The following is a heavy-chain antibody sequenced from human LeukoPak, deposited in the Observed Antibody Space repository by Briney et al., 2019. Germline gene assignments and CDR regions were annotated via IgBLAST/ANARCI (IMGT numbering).Heavy chain of an antibody. CDR2: TDYRSRWYK. CDR3: ARDYASSKRGFYFYMDV. V-gene: IGHV6-1*01. D-gene: IGHD3-10*01. J-gene: IGHJ6*03. CDR1: GDSVSSNNAA. Sequence: SRTLSLTCAISGDSVSSNNAAWNWMRQSPSRGLEWLGRTDYRSRWYKDYAVSVKSRVIISPDTSKNQFSLQLNSVTPEDTALYFCARDYASSKRGFYFYMDVWGKGTTVTDSS.